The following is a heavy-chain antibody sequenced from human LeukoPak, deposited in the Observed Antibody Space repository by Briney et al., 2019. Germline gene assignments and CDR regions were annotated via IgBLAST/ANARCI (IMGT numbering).Heavy chain of an antibody. J-gene: IGHJ4*02. V-gene: IGHV3-48*01. CDR1: GSMSRTFN. D-gene: IGHD5-18*01. CDR3: ARGGYNYGSVFDY. CDR2: IGDDGTTI. Sequence: PGGSLRLSCAVSGSMSRTFNMSWVRQAPGKGLEWVSYIGDDGTTIHYADSVKGRFTISRDNAKNSLSLQMNSLRAEDTALYYCARGGYNYGSVFDYWGQGTLVTVSS.